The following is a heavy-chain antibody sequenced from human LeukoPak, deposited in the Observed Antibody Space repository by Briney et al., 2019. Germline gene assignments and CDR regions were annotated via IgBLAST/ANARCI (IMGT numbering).Heavy chain of an antibody. Sequence: GGSLRLSCAASGFTFSSYAMRWVRQAPGKGLEWVSAISGSGGSTYYADSVKGRFTISRDNSKNTLYLQMNSLRAEDTAVYYCAKDVMVRGFNWFDPWGQGTLVTVSS. D-gene: IGHD3-10*01. V-gene: IGHV3-23*01. CDR3: AKDVMVRGFNWFDP. J-gene: IGHJ5*02. CDR1: GFTFSSYA. CDR2: ISGSGGST.